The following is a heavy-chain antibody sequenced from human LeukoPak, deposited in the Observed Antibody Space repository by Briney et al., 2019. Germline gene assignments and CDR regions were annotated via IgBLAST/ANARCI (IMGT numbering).Heavy chain of an antibody. J-gene: IGHJ6*03. Sequence: ASVKVSCKASGYTFTSYYMHWVRQAPGQGLEWMGIINPSGGSTSYAQKFQGRVTMTRDMSTSTVYMELSSLRSEDTAVYYCARDLGTYYYASSGYYLIYYYYYMDVWGKGTTVTVSS. CDR1: GYTFTSYY. CDR3: ARDLGTYYYASSGYYLIYYYYYMDV. D-gene: IGHD3-22*01. V-gene: IGHV1-46*01. CDR2: INPSGGST.